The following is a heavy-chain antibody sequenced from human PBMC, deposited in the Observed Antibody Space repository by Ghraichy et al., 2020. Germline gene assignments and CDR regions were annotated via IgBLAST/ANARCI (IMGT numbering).Heavy chain of an antibody. D-gene: IGHD2-2*01. CDR3: ARRGIVVVPANPRYYYGMDV. V-gene: IGHV4-34*01. J-gene: IGHJ6*02. CDR2: INHSGST. CDR1: GGSFSGYY. Sequence: SETLSLTCAVYGGSFSGYYWSWIRQPPGKGLEWIGEINHSGSTNYNPSLKSRVTISVDTSKNQFSLKLSSVTAADTAVYYCARRGIVVVPANPRYYYGMDVWGQGTTVTVSS.